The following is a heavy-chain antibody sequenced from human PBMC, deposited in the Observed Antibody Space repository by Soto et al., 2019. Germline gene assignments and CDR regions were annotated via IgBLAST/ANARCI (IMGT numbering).Heavy chain of an antibody. V-gene: IGHV4-31*03. CDR2: IYYSGST. D-gene: IGHD3-3*01. Sequence: PSETLSLTCTVSGGSISSGGYYWSWIRQHPGKGLEWVGYIYYSGSTYYNPSLKSRVTISVDTSKNQFSLKLSSVTAADTAVYYCAIVRDFWSGYYFDDDAFDIWGQGTMVTVSS. J-gene: IGHJ3*02. CDR3: AIVRDFWSGYYFDDDAFDI. CDR1: GGSISSGGYY.